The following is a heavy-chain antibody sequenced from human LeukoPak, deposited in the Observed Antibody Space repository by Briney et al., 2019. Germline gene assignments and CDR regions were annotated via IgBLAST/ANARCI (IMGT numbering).Heavy chain of an antibody. CDR3: AERGAEVGATVAPGDY. J-gene: IGHJ4*02. CDR1: EFSFSNYW. Sequence: GGSLILSCAASEFSFSNYWMAWVRQAPGKGLEWVANIKQDGSEKYYVDSVKGRFTISRDNAKNTLYLQMSSLRAEDTAVYYCAERGAEVGATVAPGDYWGQGTLVTVSS. CDR2: IKQDGSEK. D-gene: IGHD1-26*01. V-gene: IGHV3-7*03.